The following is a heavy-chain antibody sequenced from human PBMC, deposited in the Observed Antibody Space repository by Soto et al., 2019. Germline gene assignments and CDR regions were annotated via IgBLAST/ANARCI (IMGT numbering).Heavy chain of an antibody. Sequence: ASVKVSCKASGYTFTSYAMHWVRQAPGQRLEWMGWINAGNGNTKYSQKFQGRVTITRDTSASTAYMELSSLRSEDTAVYYCARDVGPPYYDFWSGYYYYYYGMDVWDQGTTVTVSS. CDR2: INAGNGNT. D-gene: IGHD3-3*01. J-gene: IGHJ6*02. V-gene: IGHV1-3*01. CDR1: GYTFTSYA. CDR3: ARDVGPPYYDFWSGYYYYYYGMDV.